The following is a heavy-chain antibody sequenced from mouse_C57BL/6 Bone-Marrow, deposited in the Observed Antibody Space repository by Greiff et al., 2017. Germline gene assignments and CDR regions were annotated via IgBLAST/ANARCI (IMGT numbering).Heavy chain of an antibody. CDR3: ASPCGCSDGGFWY. V-gene: IGHV1-42*01. D-gene: IGHD1-1*01. Sequence: VQLQQSGPELVKPGASVKISCTASGYSFTGYYMNWVKQSPEKSLEWIGEINPSNGGTTYNQKFKAKATLPVDKAYHTAYMQLKSLTSEDSEVYYCASPCGCSDGGFWYWGQGNLVPVTA. J-gene: IGHJ3*01. CDR1: GYSFTGYY. CDR2: INPSNGGT.